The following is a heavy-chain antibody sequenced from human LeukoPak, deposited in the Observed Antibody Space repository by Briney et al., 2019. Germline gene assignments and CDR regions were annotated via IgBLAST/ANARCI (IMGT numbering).Heavy chain of an antibody. CDR3: AKAGGYCSGGTCYANY. D-gene: IGHD2-15*01. V-gene: IGHV3-30*18. CDR2: ISYDGSNK. Sequence: SGRSLRLSCAASGFTFSDYGIHWVRQAPGKGLEWVAIISYDGSNKYYADSVKGRFTISRDNSKNTLSLQMNSLRAEDTAVYYCAKAGGYCSGGTCYANYWGQGALVTVSS. CDR1: GFTFSDYG. J-gene: IGHJ4*02.